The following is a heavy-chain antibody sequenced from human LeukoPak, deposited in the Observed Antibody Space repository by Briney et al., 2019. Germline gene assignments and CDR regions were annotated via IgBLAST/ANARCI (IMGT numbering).Heavy chain of an antibody. J-gene: IGHJ6*02. CDR2: ISYDGSNK. V-gene: IGHV3-30*03. CDR3: ARRDGYRVMDV. Sequence: SGGSLRLSCASSGFTLSSYGMHWVRQAPGRGREWVAVISYDGSNKYYAGSVKGRFTISRDNSKNTLYLQMHSLRAEDTAVYYCARRDGYRVMDVWGQGTTVTVSS. CDR1: GFTLSSYG. D-gene: IGHD5-24*01.